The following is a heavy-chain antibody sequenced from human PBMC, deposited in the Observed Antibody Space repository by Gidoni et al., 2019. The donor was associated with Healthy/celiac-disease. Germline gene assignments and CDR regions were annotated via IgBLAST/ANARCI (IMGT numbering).Heavy chain of an antibody. J-gene: IGHJ5*02. D-gene: IGHD3-10*01. CDR1: GFTVSSNY. CDR2: IYSGGST. V-gene: IGHV3-66*02. Sequence: EVQLVESGGGLVQPGGSLRLSCAASGFTVSSNYMSWVRQAPGKGLEWVSVIYSGGSTYYADSVKGRFTISRDNSKNTLYLQMNSLRAEDTAVYYCARDPLGSKGFDPWGQGTLVTVSS. CDR3: ARDPLGSKGFDP.